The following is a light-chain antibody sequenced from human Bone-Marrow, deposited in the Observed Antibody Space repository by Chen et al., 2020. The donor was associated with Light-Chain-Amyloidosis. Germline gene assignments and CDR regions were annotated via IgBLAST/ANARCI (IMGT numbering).Light chain of an antibody. V-gene: IGLV2-23*02. J-gene: IGLJ3*02. CDR1: SSDVGNYNL. Sequence: QSALPQPPSVSGSPGHSITISCPGTSSDVGNYNLVSWYQQHPGKAPKLMIYDVTKRPAGVSNRLSGSKSGHTASLTITGLQAEDEADYHCCSYAGSSTWVFGGGTKLTVL. CDR3: CSYAGSSTWV. CDR2: DVT.